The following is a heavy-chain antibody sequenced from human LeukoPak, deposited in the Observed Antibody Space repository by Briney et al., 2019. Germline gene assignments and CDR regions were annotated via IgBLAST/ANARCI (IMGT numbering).Heavy chain of an antibody. Sequence: GGSLRLSCAASAFAFGAYAMSWVRQAPGKGLEWVSAISGGGHNTYYADSVKGRLTISRDNSKNTLYLQMNSLRAEDTAMYYCAKEAVYVSTLTTTRGPPYEYWGQGTLVTVSS. D-gene: IGHD2-8*01. CDR1: AFAFGAYA. J-gene: IGHJ4*02. CDR2: ISGGGHNT. V-gene: IGHV3-23*01. CDR3: AKEAVYVSTLTTTRGPPYEY.